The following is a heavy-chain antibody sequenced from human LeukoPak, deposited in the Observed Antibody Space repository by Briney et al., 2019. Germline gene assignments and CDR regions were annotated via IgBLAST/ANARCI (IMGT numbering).Heavy chain of an antibody. D-gene: IGHD1-26*01. Sequence: SGTLSLTPAVSLGSIITTNWWSWVRQPPGKGLEWIGEVHVNGATNHNPSLESRVSMSIDKSKNQLSLKLRCVSAAETAIYKSARESGAFSPFGFWGQGTLVTVSS. V-gene: IGHV4-4*02. CDR2: VHVNGAT. J-gene: IGHJ4*02. CDR3: ARESGAFSPFGF. CDR1: LGSIITTNW.